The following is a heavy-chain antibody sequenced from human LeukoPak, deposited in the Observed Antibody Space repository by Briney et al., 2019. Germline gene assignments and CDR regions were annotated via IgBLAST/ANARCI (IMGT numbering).Heavy chain of an antibody. Sequence: SETLSLTCAVSGGSISTYYWSWIRQPPGKGLEWIGYINYSGSTNYNPSLKSRVSISVDTSKNQFSLKLSSVTAADTAVYYCARLSGGNWGQGTLVTVSS. V-gene: IGHV4-59*08. CDR3: ARLSGGN. CDR1: GGSISTYY. D-gene: IGHD2-15*01. CDR2: INYSGST. J-gene: IGHJ4*02.